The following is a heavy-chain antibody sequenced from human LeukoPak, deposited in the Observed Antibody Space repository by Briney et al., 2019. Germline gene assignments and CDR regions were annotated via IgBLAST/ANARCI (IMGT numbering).Heavy chain of an antibody. V-gene: IGHV4-61*01. J-gene: IGHJ4*02. CDR2: IYYSGST. CDR3: ARDNWNDFSIDY. Sequence: SETLSLTCTVSGGSVSSGSYYWSWIRQPPGKALEWIGYIYYSGSTNYNPSLKSRVTISVDTSKNQFSLKLSSVTAADTAVYYCARDNWNDFSIDYWDQGTLVTVSS. D-gene: IGHD1-20*01. CDR1: GGSVSSGSYY.